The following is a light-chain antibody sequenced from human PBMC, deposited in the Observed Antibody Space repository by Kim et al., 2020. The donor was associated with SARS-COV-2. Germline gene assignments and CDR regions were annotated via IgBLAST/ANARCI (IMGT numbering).Light chain of an antibody. CDR3: NSRDSSGNHLGV. CDR2: GKN. CDR1: SLRSDY. J-gene: IGLJ1*01. V-gene: IGLV3-19*01. Sequence: LGKTVRITCQGDSLRSDYASWYQQKPGQAPVLVIYGKNNRPSGIPDRFSGSSSGNTASLTITGAQAEDEADYYCNSRDSSGNHLGVFGTGTKVTVL.